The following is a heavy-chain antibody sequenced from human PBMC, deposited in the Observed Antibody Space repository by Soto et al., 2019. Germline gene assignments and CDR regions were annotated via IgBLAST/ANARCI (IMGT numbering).Heavy chain of an antibody. D-gene: IGHD2-2*01. Sequence: SDTLSLTCTVSGGSISSGDYYWSWIRQPPGKGLEWIGYIYYSGSTYYNPSLKSRVTISVDTSKNQFSLKQSSVTAADTAVYYCAKEVPADTKWFDPWGQGTLVTVSS. CDR1: GGSISSGDYY. CDR3: AKEVPADTKWFDP. CDR2: IYYSGST. V-gene: IGHV4-30-4*02. J-gene: IGHJ5*02.